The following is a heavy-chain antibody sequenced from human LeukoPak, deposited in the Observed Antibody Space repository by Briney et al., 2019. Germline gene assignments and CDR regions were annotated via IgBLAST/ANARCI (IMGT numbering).Heavy chain of an antibody. V-gene: IGHV4-59*08. D-gene: IGHD2/OR15-2a*01. CDR3: ARHPFQYPFDH. Sequence: SETLSLTCTVPGASVSSDYWSWIRQSPGKGLEWIGYIYHSGHTMSNPSLRSRVSLSLDTSNNQFSLKLSSVTAADTAVYYCARHPFQYPFDHWGQGTVVSVSS. CDR1: GASVSSDY. J-gene: IGHJ5*02. CDR2: IYHSGHT.